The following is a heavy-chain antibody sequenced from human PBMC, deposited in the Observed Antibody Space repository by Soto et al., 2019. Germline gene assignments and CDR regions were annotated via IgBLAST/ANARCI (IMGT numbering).Heavy chain of an antibody. CDR2: IYYSGST. D-gene: IGHD1-1*01. CDR1: GGSVSSGSYY. V-gene: IGHV4-61*01. J-gene: IGHJ4*02. CDR3: GRGGGRDGYNLGY. Sequence: QVQLQESGPGLVKPSETLSLSCTVSGGSVSSGSYYWSWIRQPPGKRLQWIGYIYYSGSTNNNPSRKSRVTISVHTSKSQSSLELTAATAADTAVYYGGRGGGRDGYNLGYWGQGTLVTVSS.